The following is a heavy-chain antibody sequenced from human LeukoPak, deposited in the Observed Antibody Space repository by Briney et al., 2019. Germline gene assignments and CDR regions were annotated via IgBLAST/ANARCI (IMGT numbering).Heavy chain of an antibody. CDR3: AKDPFRRSYYDSSGYIH. CDR1: GFTFSSYG. CDR2: IWYDGSNK. D-gene: IGHD3-22*01. J-gene: IGHJ4*02. Sequence: PGRSLRLSCAASGFTFSSYGMHWVRQAPGKGLEWVAVIWYDGSNKYYADSVKGRFTISRDNSKNTLYLQMNSLRAEDTAVYYCAKDPFRRSYYDSSGYIHWGQGTLVTVSS. V-gene: IGHV3-33*06.